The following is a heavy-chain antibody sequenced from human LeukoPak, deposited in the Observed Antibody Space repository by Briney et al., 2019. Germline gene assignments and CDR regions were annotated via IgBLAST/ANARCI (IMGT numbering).Heavy chain of an antibody. CDR2: IYYSGST. CDR1: GGSISNYY. V-gene: IGHV4-59*01. D-gene: IGHD3-3*01. J-gene: IGHJ2*01. CDR3: ARGRFLGWYFDL. Sequence: SETLSLTCTVSGGSISNYYWIWIRQSPGKGLEWIGHIYYSGSTNYNPPLKSRVTISVDTSKNQFSLKLSSVTAADTAVYYCARGRFLGWYFDLWGRGTLVTVSS.